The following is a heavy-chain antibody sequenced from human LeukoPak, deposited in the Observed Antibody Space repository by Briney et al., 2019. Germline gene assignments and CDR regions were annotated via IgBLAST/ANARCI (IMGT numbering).Heavy chain of an antibody. CDR2: ISGSGGST. J-gene: IGHJ4*02. V-gene: IGHV3-23*01. CDR3: AKVPAPGYSSSSGY. D-gene: IGHD6-13*01. CDR1: GFTFSSYA. Sequence: GGSLRLSCAASGFTFSSYAMSWVRQAPGKGLEWVSGISGSGGSTHYADSVKGRFTISRDNSKNTLYLQMNSLRAEDTAVYYCAKVPAPGYSSSSGYWGQGTLVTVSS.